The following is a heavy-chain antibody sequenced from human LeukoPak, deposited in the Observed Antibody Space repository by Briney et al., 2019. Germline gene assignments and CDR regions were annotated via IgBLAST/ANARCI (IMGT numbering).Heavy chain of an antibody. CDR2: IIPIFGTA. J-gene: IGHJ4*02. V-gene: IGHV1-69*13. D-gene: IGHD1-26*01. Sequence: SVKVSCKASGGTFSSYAISWVRQAPGQGLEWMGGIIPIFGTANYAQKFQRRVTITADESTSTAYMAPSSLRSEDTAVYYCASCGGSYSSYYFDYWDQTTLVTVSS. CDR3: ASCGGSYSSYYFDY. CDR1: GGTFSSYA.